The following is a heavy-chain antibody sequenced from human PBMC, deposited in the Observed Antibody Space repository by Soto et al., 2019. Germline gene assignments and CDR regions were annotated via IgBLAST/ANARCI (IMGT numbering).Heavy chain of an antibody. CDR2: IYYSGST. D-gene: IGHD5-12*01. CDR1: GGSISSYY. V-gene: IGHV4-59*08. J-gene: IGHJ6*02. Sequence: SETLSLTCTVSGGSISSYYWSWIRQPPGKGLEWIGYIYYSGSTNYNPSLKSRVTISVDTSKNQFSLKLSSVTAADTAVYYCARLGGYDFGPFYGMDVWGQGTTVTVSS. CDR3: ARLGGYDFGPFYGMDV.